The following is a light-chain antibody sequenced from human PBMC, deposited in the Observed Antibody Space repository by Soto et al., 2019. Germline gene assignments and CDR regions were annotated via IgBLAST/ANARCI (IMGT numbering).Light chain of an antibody. CDR2: TSS. Sequence: DIQMTQSPSSLSASVGERVTITCRTSQSISTYLNWYQHKPGKAPNLLIYTSSSLHSGVPSRFRGRGSGTDFTRTISSLQPEDFASYYCQQSYTTSRTFGQGTKVEIK. CDR1: QSISTY. J-gene: IGKJ1*01. CDR3: QQSYTTSRT. V-gene: IGKV1-39*01.